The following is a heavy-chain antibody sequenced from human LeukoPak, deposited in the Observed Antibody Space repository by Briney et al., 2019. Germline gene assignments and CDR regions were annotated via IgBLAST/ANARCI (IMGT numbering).Heavy chain of an antibody. CDR1: AFTFSSYW. CDR3: ARDRGYSSFDY. Sequence: GGSLRLSCAASAFTFSSYWVSWGRQAPGKGLEWVANIKEDGSEINYVDSVKGRFTISRDNAKNSLFLQMNSLRVEDTAVYYCARDRGYSSFDYWGQGTLVTVSS. CDR2: IKEDGSEI. J-gene: IGHJ4*02. D-gene: IGHD4-23*01. V-gene: IGHV3-7*01.